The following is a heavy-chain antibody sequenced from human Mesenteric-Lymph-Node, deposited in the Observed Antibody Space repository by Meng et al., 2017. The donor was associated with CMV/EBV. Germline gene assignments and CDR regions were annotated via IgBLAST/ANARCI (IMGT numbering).Heavy chain of an antibody. CDR1: GFTVSSNY. Sequence: GESLKISCAASGFTVSSNYMSWVRQAPGKGLEWVSVIYSGGSTYYADSVKGRFTISRDNSKNTLYLQMNSLRAEDTAVYYCARALAGPSFDHWGQGALVTVSS. V-gene: IGHV3-53*01. J-gene: IGHJ4*02. CDR3: ARALAGPSFDH. CDR2: IYSGGST.